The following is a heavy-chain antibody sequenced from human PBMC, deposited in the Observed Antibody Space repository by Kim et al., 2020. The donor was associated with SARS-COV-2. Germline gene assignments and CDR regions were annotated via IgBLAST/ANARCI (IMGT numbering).Heavy chain of an antibody. CDR2: INHSGST. CDR1: GGSFSGYY. V-gene: IGHV4-34*01. J-gene: IGHJ5*02. Sequence: SETLSLTCAVYGGSFSGYYWSWIRQPPGKGLEWIGEINHSGSTNYNPSLKSRVTISVDTSKNQFSLKLSSVTAADTAVYYCARGRITIFGVVIENWFDPWGQGTLVTVSS. CDR3: ARGRITIFGVVIENWFDP. D-gene: IGHD3-3*01.